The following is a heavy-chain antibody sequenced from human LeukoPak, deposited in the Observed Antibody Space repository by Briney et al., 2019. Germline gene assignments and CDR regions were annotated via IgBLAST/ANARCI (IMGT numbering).Heavy chain of an antibody. V-gene: IGHV1-2*02. D-gene: IGHD2-8*01. CDR2: INPKTGGP. CDR3: ARNQMAKNWFDP. CDR1: GYTFIDYY. J-gene: IGHJ5*02. Sequence: ASVKVSCKASGYTFIDYYIHWVRQAPGQGLEWMGWINPKTGGPKYAQKFQGRLTMTRDTSINTVYMELTRLTSDDTALYYCARNQMAKNWFDPWGRGTLITVSS.